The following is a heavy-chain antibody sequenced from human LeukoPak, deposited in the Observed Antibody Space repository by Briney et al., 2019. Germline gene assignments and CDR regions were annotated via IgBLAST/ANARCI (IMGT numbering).Heavy chain of an antibody. CDR3: AGQYSNSAFDS. J-gene: IGHJ4*02. V-gene: IGHV1-46*01. D-gene: IGHD6-6*01. Sequence: ASVKVSCKASGYTFTTYYMHWVRQAPGQGLEWMGIINPSGDDTSYSQKFQGRVAMTRDTSTNTVYMELRSLRSEDTAVYYCAGQYSNSAFDSWGQGTLVTVSS. CDR2: INPSGDDT. CDR1: GYTFTTYY.